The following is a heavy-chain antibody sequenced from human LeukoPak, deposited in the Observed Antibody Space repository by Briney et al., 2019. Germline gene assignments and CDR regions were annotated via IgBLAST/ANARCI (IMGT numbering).Heavy chain of an antibody. V-gene: IGHV5-51*04. J-gene: IGHJ4*02. CDR2: IYPGDSDT. D-gene: IGHD2-15*01. CDR3: ARASQLLGYCSGGSCYDHPDY. Sequence: GESLKISCKGSGYSFTSCWIGWVRQMPGKGLEWMGIIYPGDSDTRYSPSFQGQVTISADKPISTAYLQWSSLKASDTAMYYCARASQLLGYCSGGSCYDHPDYWGQGTLVTVSS. CDR1: GYSFTSCW.